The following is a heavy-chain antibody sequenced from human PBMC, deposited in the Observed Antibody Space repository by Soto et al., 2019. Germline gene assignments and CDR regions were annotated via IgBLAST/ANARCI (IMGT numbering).Heavy chain of an antibody. CDR3: ARSYSGTFYGYDT. V-gene: IGHV4-59*01. CDR2: EFYTGST. Sequence: PXETLSLTCTVSCGSIGSYQWSWIRQSPGKGLEWIGYEFYTGSTKYNPALKRRVTISVDTSKNQFSLKLSSVSAADTGLYYCARSYSGTFYGYDTWGQGILVTVSS. J-gene: IGHJ5*02. CDR1: CGSIGSYQ. D-gene: IGHD1-26*01.